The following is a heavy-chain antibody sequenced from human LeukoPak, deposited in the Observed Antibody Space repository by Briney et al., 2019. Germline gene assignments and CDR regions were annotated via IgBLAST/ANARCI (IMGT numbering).Heavy chain of an antibody. CDR3: ASDGSGNYWSVGFFDY. CDR2: IYHSGST. V-gene: IGHV4-38-2*02. J-gene: IGHJ4*02. CDR1: GYSISSGYF. Sequence: SETLSLTCTVSGYSISSGYFWGWIRQPPGKGLECIGTIYHSGSTYYNPSLKSRVTISVDTSKNQFSLRLSSVTAANTAVYYCASDGSGNYWSVGFFDYWGPGTLVTVSS. D-gene: IGHD3-10*01.